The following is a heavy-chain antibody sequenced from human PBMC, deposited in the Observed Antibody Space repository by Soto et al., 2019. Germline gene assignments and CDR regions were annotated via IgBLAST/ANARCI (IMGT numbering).Heavy chain of an antibody. Sequence: NPSETLSLTCTVSGGSISSGGYYWSWIRQHPGKGLEWIGYIYYSGSTYYNPSLKSRVTISVDTSKNQFSLKLSSVTAGDTAVYYCARAEGGGNWFDPWGQGTLVTVSS. D-gene: IGHD2-15*01. V-gene: IGHV4-31*03. CDR1: GGSISSGGYY. CDR3: ARAEGGGNWFDP. J-gene: IGHJ5*02. CDR2: IYYSGST.